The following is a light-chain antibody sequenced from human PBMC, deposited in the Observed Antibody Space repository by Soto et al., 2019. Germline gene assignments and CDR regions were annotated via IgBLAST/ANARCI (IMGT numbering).Light chain of an antibody. CDR2: AAS. CDR1: QGISSS. CDR3: QQQNSYPPT. J-gene: IGKJ5*01. Sequence: EMQVTQSQSSLSGPLGDRVTLTCRASQGISSSLAWYQKKPGKDPKLLIYAASTLQSGVPSRFSGSGSGTDFNLTISRLQTEDCATYDCQQQNSYPPTFGQGTRLEIK. V-gene: IGKV1-9*01.